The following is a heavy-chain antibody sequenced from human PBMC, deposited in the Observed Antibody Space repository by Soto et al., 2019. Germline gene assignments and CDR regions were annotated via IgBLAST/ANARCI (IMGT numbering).Heavy chain of an antibody. V-gene: IGHV3-73*01. Sequence: PGGSLRLSCAASGFTFSGSAMHWVRQASGKGLEWVGRIRSKANSYATAYAASVKGRFTISRDDSKNTAYLQMNSLKTEDTAVYYCTTTGDTAMASGYWGQGTLVTVSS. D-gene: IGHD5-18*01. CDR1: GFTFSGSA. J-gene: IGHJ4*02. CDR2: IRSKANSYAT. CDR3: TTTGDTAMASGY.